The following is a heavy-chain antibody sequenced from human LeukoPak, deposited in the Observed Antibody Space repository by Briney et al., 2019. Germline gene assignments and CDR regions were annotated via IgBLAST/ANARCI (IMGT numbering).Heavy chain of an antibody. Sequence: SETLSLTCTVSGGSIISYYWTWIRQPPGKGLEWIAYIYYSGSTNYNPSLKSRVTISVDTSKNQFSLKLSSVIAADTAVYYCARGATVRHGDYSTYNLFDPWGQGTLVTVSS. J-gene: IGHJ5*02. V-gene: IGHV4-59*01. D-gene: IGHD4-17*01. CDR1: GGSIISYY. CDR3: ARGATVRHGDYSTYNLFDP. CDR2: IYYSGST.